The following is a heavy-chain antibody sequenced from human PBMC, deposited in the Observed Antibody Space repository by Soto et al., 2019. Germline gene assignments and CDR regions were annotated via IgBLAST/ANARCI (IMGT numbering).Heavy chain of an antibody. CDR2: INSDGSST. D-gene: IGHD5-18*01. CDR3: ARGPHGYSYGDS. Sequence: EVQLVESGGGLVQPGGSLRLSCAASGFTSSYFHWVRQPPGKGLVWVSRINSDGSSTSYADSVKGRFTISRDNAKNTLYLQMDSLRAEDTAVYYCARGPHGYSYGDSWSQGTLVTVSS. V-gene: IGHV3-74*01. J-gene: IGHJ5*01. CDR1: GFTSSYF.